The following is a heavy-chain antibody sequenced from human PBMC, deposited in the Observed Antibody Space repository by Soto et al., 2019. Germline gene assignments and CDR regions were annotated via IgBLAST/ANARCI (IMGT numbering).Heavy chain of an antibody. J-gene: IGHJ3*02. CDR2: IYSGGST. CDR1: GFTVSSNH. V-gene: IGHV3-66*01. D-gene: IGHD5-12*01. Sequence: GGSLRLSCAASGFTVSSNHMSWVRQAPGKGLEWVSVIYSGGSTYYADSVKGRFTISRDNSKNTRYLQMNSLRAEDTAVYYCARGDVDIVATTWGDAFDIWGQGTMVTVSS. CDR3: ARGDVDIVATTWGDAFDI.